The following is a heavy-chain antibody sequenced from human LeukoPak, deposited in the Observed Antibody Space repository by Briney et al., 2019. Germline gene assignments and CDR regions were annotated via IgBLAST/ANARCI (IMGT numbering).Heavy chain of an antibody. D-gene: IGHD5-12*01. CDR3: AKEGALDIYYYYYYMDV. J-gene: IGHJ6*03. Sequence: GGSLRLSCAASGFTFSSYGMSWVRQAPGKGLEWVSAISGSGGSTYYADSVKGRFTISRDNSKNTLYLQMNSLRAEDTAVYYCAKEGALDIYYYYYYMDVWGKGTTVTISS. CDR2: ISGSGGST. CDR1: GFTFSSYG. V-gene: IGHV3-23*01.